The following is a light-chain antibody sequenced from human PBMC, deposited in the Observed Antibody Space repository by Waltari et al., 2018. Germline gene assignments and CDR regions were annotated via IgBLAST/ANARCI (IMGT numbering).Light chain of an antibody. CDR3: QLYGGSPLYT. Sequence: ESVLAQSPGTLSLSPGERATLSCRASQIVGSTYLAWYQQRPGQPPRLLVYGTSSRATGIPDRFSGSRSGSDFTLTISRLEPEDVAVYFCQLYGGSPLYTFGQGTRLEIK. CDR2: GTS. CDR1: QIVGSTY. J-gene: IGKJ2*01. V-gene: IGKV3-20*01.